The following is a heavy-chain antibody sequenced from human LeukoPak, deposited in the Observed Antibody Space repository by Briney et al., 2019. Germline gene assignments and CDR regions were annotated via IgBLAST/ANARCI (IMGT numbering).Heavy chain of an antibody. CDR1: GVTFRSYS. CDR3: ARDSSDAYNPEPGY. J-gene: IGHJ4*02. Sequence: PGGSLRLSCAASGVTFRSYSMNWVRQAPGKGLEWVSFISGMSSTIYYADSVKGRFTISRDNAKNSVYLQMNSLRDEDTAVYYCARDSSDAYNPEPGYWGQGTLVTVSS. CDR2: ISGMSSTI. D-gene: IGHD5-24*01. V-gene: IGHV3-48*02.